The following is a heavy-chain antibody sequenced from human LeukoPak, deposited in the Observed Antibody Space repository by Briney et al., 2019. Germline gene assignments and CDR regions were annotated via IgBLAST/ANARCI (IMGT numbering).Heavy chain of an antibody. Sequence: GGSLRLSCAASGFTVSSNYMSWVRQAPGRGLEWVSVIYSGGSTYYADSVKGRFTISRDNSKNTLYLQMNSLRAEDTAVYYCARDKDDSSGYYLYGMDVWGQGTTVTVSS. V-gene: IGHV3-66*01. D-gene: IGHD3-22*01. CDR3: ARDKDDSSGYYLYGMDV. CDR1: GFTVSSNY. J-gene: IGHJ6*02. CDR2: IYSGGST.